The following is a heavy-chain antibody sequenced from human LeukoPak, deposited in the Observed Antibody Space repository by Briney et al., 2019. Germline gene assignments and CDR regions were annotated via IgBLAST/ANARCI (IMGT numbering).Heavy chain of an antibody. J-gene: IGHJ4*02. CDR1: GGSLSSGSYS. CDR2: IYYSGGT. D-gene: IGHD2-15*01. V-gene: IGHV4-61*01. CDR3: ARVVFCSGGSRYYYFDY. Sequence: SETLSLTCTVSGGSLSSGSYSWSWIRQPPGKGLEWIGYIYYSGGTNYSPSLKSRVTISVDTSKNQFSLKLSPVTAADTAVYYCARVVFCSGGSRYYYFDYWGQGTLVTVSS.